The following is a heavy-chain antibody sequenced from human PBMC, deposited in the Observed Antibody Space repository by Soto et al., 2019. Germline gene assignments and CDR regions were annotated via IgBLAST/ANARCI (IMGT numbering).Heavy chain of an antibody. J-gene: IGHJ4*02. CDR3: ARSIAAAGRPFDY. CDR2: ISYDGSNK. CDR1: GFTFSSYA. D-gene: IGHD6-13*01. V-gene: IGHV3-30-3*01. Sequence: QVQLVESGGGVVQPGRSLRLSCAASGFTFSSYAMHWVRQAPGKGLEWVAVISYDGSNKYYADSVKGRFTISRDNSKNTLYLQMNSLRAEDTAVYYCARSIAAAGRPFDYWGQGTLVTVSS.